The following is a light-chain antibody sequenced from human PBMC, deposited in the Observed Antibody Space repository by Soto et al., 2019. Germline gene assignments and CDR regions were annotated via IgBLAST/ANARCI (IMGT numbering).Light chain of an antibody. CDR2: DAT. V-gene: IGKV1-33*01. Sequence: DIQMTQCPSSLSASVGDRVTITRQASQDSQNYINWYRHTPGKAPKLLTVDATNLQPGVASRFSGRASGTDFCLNFSSLPPEDFATYLCQQDHDFPCTFGQGTKLDIK. CDR1: QDSQNY. J-gene: IGKJ2*02. CDR3: QQDHDFPCT.